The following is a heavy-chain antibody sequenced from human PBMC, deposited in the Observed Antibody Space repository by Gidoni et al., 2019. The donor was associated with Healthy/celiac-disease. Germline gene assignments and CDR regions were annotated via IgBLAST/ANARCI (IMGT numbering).Heavy chain of an antibody. CDR2: IRSKANSYAT. J-gene: IGHJ4*02. V-gene: IGHV3-73*01. D-gene: IGHD1-1*01. CDR3: TRHERNRPDY. Sequence: EVQLVESGGGLVQPGGSLKLSCAPSGFTFSGSAMHWVRQASGKGLEWVGRIRSKANSYATAYAASVKGRFTISRDDSKNTAYLQMNSLKTEDTAVYYCTRHERNRPDYWGQGTLVTVSS. CDR1: GFTFSGSA.